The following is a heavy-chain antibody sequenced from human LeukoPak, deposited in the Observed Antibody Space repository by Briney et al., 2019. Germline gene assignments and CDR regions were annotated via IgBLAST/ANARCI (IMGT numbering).Heavy chain of an antibody. D-gene: IGHD2-15*01. CDR3: ARRTPGYCSGGSCYAFQH. Sequence: PGGFLRLSCAASGFSFVSYSMNWVRQAPGKGLEWVSYISSASGTIYYADSVKGRFTISRDNAKNSLYLQMNSLRAEDTAVYYCARRTPGYCSGGSCYAFQHWGQGTLVTVSS. V-gene: IGHV3-48*04. J-gene: IGHJ1*01. CDR1: GFSFVSYS. CDR2: ISSASGTI.